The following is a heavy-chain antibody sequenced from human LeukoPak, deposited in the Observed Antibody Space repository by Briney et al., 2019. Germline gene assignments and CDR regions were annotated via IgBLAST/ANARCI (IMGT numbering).Heavy chain of an antibody. V-gene: IGHV4-59*01. Sequence: PSETLSLTCAVSGGSINTYYWAWIRQPPGKGLEWIGYLDYDGNTNYNPSLKGRGTISVDTSKTHLYLNLASVTAGDTAVYYCARDWGQILNQINWFDHWGQGILVTVSS. CDR3: ARDWGQILNQINWFDH. J-gene: IGHJ5*02. CDR2: LDYDGNT. D-gene: IGHD2-8*01. CDR1: GGSINTYY.